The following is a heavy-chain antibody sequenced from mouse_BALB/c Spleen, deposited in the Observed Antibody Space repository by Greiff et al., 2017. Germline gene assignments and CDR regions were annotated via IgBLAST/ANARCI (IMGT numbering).Heavy chain of an antibody. CDR2: ISSGGSYT. Sequence: EVQRVESGGDLVKPGGSLKLSCAASGFTFSSYGMSWVRQTPDKRLEWVATISSGGSYTYYPDSVKGRFTISRANAKNTLYLQMSSLKSEDTAMYYCARDGYDEGYYAMDYWGQGTSVTVSS. CDR1: GFTFSSYG. D-gene: IGHD2-2*01. CDR3: ARDGYDEGYYAMDY. V-gene: IGHV5-6*01. J-gene: IGHJ4*01.